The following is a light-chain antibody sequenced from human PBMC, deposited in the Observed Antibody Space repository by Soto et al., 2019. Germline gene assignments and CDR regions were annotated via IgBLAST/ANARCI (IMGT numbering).Light chain of an antibody. CDR1: QFVSSR. V-gene: IGKV3-15*01. J-gene: IGKJ1*01. CDR3: QEYIQWPPGM. CDR2: DTS. Sequence: DIVVTQSPATLSASPGERVTLSCRASQFVSSRLAWYQQRPGQVPRLLIYDTSTRAPGISARFSGSGSGTECTFTISSLQSEDFAVYYCQEYIQWPPGMFGPGTTVDIK.